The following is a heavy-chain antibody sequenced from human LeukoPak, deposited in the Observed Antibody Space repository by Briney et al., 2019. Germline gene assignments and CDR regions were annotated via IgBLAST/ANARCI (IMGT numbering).Heavy chain of an antibody. V-gene: IGHV3-74*01. D-gene: IGHD5-12*01. Sequence: GGSLRLSCAASGFTFSSYWMHWVRQAPRKGLVWVSRINSDGSSTSYADSVKGRFTISRDNAKNTLYLQMNSLRVEDTAVYYCARGPSGYHNTGGQGTLVTVSS. CDR2: INSDGSST. J-gene: IGHJ4*02. CDR3: ARGPSGYHNT. CDR1: GFTFSSYW.